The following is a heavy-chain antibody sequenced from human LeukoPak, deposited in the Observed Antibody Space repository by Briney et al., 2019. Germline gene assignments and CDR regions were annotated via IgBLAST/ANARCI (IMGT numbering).Heavy chain of an antibody. CDR1: GYTFTSYY. CDR2: INPSGGST. CDR3: ARDRGRYSSSHNPGY. Sequence: ASVKVSCKASGYTFTSYYMHWVRQAPGQGLEWMGIINPSGGSTSYAQKFQGRVTMTRDTSTSTVYMELSSLRSEDTAVYYCARDRGRYSSSHNPGYWGQGTLVTVSS. J-gene: IGHJ4*02. V-gene: IGHV1-46*03. D-gene: IGHD6-13*01.